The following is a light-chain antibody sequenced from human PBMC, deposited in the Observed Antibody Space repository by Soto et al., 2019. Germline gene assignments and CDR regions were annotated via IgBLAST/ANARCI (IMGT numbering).Light chain of an antibody. Sequence: QSVLTQPPSASGSPGQSVTISCTGTSSDVGGYNYVSWYQQHPGKAPKLVIYEVSKRPSGVPDRFSGSKSGNTASLTVSGLQAEDEADYYCSSYAGSSDVFGTGTKLTVL. J-gene: IGLJ1*01. CDR2: EVS. CDR3: SSYAGSSDV. CDR1: SSDVGGYNY. V-gene: IGLV2-8*01.